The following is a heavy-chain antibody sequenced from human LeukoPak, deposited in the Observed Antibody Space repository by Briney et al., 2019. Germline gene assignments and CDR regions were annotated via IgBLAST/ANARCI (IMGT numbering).Heavy chain of an antibody. CDR3: ARDSV. CDR2: ISWNSGSI. Sequence: PGRSLRLSCAASGFTFDDYAMHWVRQAPGKGLEWVSGISWNSGSIGYADSVKGRFTIYRDNAKNSLYLQMNSLRAEETAVYYCARDSVWGQGTLVTVSS. CDR1: GFTFDDYA. J-gene: IGHJ4*02. V-gene: IGHV3-9*01.